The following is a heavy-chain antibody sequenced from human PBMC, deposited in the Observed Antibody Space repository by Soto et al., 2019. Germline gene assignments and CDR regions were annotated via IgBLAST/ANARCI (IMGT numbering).Heavy chain of an antibody. J-gene: IGHJ4*02. Sequence: EVQLLEPGGGLVQPGGSLRLSCAASGFTFSSYAMSWVRQAPGKGLKWVSAISGSGGSTYYADSVKGRFTIARDKSKNTLNLRMNSMRAEGTAVYYCAKGGEEFDYWGQGTLVTVSS. D-gene: IGHD3-10*01. CDR2: ISGSGGST. CDR1: GFTFSSYA. V-gene: IGHV3-23*01. CDR3: AKGGEEFDY.